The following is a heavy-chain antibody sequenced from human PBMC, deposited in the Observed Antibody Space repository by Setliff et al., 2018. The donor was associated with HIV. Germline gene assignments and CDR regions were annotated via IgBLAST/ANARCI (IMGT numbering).Heavy chain of an antibody. D-gene: IGHD2-15*01. CDR2: INPNSGGT. J-gene: IGHJ3*02. CDR1: GYTFIGYY. V-gene: IGHV1-2*02. Sequence: GASVKVSCKASGYTFIGYYMHWVRQAPGQGLEWMGWINPNSGGTNYAQKFQGRVTMTRDTSNSTAYMELSRLRSDDTAVYYCARDYQVVVVAATMADIWGQGTMVT. CDR3: ARDYQVVVVAATMADI.